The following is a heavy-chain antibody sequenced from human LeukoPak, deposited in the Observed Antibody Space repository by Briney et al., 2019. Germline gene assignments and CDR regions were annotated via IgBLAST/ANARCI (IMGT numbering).Heavy chain of an antibody. V-gene: IGHV3-48*01. CDR1: GFTFSSYN. J-gene: IGHJ6*03. CDR3: AREKKIAAAGIYYYMDV. D-gene: IGHD6-13*01. CDR2: ISSNTRVI. Sequence: GGSLRLSCAASGFTFSSYNMNWVRQAPGKGLEWVSYISSNTRVIHYADSVKGRFTISRDNAKNSLYLQMNSLRAEDTAVYYCAREKKIAAAGIYYYMDVWGKGTTVTVSS.